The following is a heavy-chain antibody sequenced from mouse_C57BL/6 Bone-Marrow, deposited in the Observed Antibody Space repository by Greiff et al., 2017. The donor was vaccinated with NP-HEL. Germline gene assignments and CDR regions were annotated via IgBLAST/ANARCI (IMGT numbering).Heavy chain of an antibody. CDR2: IHPNSGST. Sequence: QVQLQQPGAELVKPGASVKLSCKASGYTFTSYWMHWVKQRPGQGLEWIGMIHPNSGSTNYNEKFKSKATLTVDKSSSTAYMQLSSLTSEDSAFYYCARGDYYGSSSWFAYWGQGTLVTVSA. D-gene: IGHD1-1*01. CDR1: GYTFTSYW. V-gene: IGHV1-64*01. CDR3: ARGDYYGSSSWFAY. J-gene: IGHJ3*01.